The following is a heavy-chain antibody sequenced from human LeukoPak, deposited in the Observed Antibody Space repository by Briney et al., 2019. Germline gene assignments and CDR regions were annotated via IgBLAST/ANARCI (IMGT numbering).Heavy chain of an antibody. J-gene: IGHJ3*02. CDR1: GGSISGHY. V-gene: IGHV4-59*11. D-gene: IGHD1-1*01. CDR3: ARDRRNTNGFDI. CDR2: IYYSGST. Sequence: SETLSLTCTVSGGSISGHYWSWIRQPPGKGLEWIGNIYYSGSTKYNPFLKSRVTMSVDTSKNQFSLKLKSLTAADTAMYYCARDRRNTNGFDIWGQGTMVTVSS.